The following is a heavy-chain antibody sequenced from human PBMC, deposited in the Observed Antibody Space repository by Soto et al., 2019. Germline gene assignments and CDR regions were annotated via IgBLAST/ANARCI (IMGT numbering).Heavy chain of an antibody. D-gene: IGHD1-1*01. CDR1: GYVFTNYY. CDR3: ARDSDQLVGTFFDY. Sequence: GASVKVSCKASGYVFTNYYIHWVRQAPGQGLEWVGFIGPGGDTAASTQTFQDRITMTRDTSTSTAYLDLTSLRAEDTAVYYCARDSDQLVGTFFDYWGQGTVVTVSS. CDR2: IGPGGDTA. J-gene: IGHJ4*02. V-gene: IGHV1-46*01.